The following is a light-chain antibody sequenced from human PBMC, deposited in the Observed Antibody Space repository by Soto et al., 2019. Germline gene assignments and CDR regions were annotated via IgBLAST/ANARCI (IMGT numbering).Light chain of an antibody. CDR3: QQCSDWLLT. CDR2: DAS. V-gene: IGKV3-11*01. J-gene: IGKJ4*01. Sequence: IVLTQSPATLSLSPGERATLYCRASENVNNYVAWYQQKPGQAPRLLIYDASNRASGIPPRFSGIGSGTDFPLTITSMKPEDFDVYYCQQCSDWLLTFCGGTKVEIK. CDR1: ENVNNY.